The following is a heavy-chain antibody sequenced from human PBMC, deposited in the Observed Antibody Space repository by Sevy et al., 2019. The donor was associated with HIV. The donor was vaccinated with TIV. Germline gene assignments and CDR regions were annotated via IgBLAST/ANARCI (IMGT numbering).Heavy chain of an antibody. Sequence: SETLSLTCAVSGYSISSGYYWGWIRQPPGKGLEWIGSIYHSGSTYYNPSLKSRVTISVDTSKNQFSLKLSSVTAADTAVYYCARHFYADGFWGGYRMRHYYYYMDVWGKGTTVTVSS. CDR1: GYSISSGYY. J-gene: IGHJ6*03. D-gene: IGHD3-3*01. V-gene: IGHV4-38-2*01. CDR2: IYHSGST. CDR3: ARHFYADGFWGGYRMRHYYYYMDV.